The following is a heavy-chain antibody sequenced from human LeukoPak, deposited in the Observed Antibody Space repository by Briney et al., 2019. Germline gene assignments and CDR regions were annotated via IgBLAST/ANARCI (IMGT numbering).Heavy chain of an antibody. J-gene: IGHJ4*02. CDR2: ISNDGSNK. CDR1: GFTFSSYA. CDR3: ARGGQSGIAAAGILDY. Sequence: AGALTLSCAASGFTFSSYAMHWVRQAPGKGLEWVAVISNDGSNKYYADSVKGRFTISRDNSKNTLYLQMNSLKAEHTAVYYCARGGQSGIAAAGILDYWGQGTLVTVSS. V-gene: IGHV3-30*01. D-gene: IGHD6-13*01.